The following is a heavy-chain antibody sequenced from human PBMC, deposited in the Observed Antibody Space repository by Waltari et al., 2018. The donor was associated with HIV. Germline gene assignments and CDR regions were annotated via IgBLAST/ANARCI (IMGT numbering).Heavy chain of an antibody. CDR2: ISSGDSTK. D-gene: IGHD1-26*01. V-gene: IGHV3-48*01. CDR1: GFTFSGSS. J-gene: IGHJ4*02. Sequence: EVQLVESGGGLVQPGGSLRLPCAASGFTFSGSSMQRVRQAPGKGLEWVSFISSGDSTKYYADSVKGRFTISRDNAKNSLYLQMNSLRAEDTAVYYCARVRGSYHNDNWGQGTLVTVSS. CDR3: ARVRGSYHNDN.